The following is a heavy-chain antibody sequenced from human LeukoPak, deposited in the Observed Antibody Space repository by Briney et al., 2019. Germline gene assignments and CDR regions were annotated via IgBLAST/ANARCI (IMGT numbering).Heavy chain of an antibody. Sequence: SETLSLTCAVYGRSFSGYYWSWIRQPPGKGLEWIGEINHSGSTNYNPSLKSRVTISVDTSKNQFSLKLSSVTAADTAVYYCARGIYYGSGSYPPPSDYWGQGTLVTVSS. CDR1: GRSFSGYY. CDR2: INHSGST. CDR3: ARGIYYGSGSYPPPSDY. V-gene: IGHV4-34*01. J-gene: IGHJ4*02. D-gene: IGHD3-10*01.